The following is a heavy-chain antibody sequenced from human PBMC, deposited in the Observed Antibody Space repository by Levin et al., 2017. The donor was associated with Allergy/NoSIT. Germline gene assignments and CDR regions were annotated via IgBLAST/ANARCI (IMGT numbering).Heavy chain of an antibody. Sequence: SQTLSLTCTVSGGSISSYFWGWIRQPAGKGLEWIGHIYSSGSPTYNPSLKSRVTMSIDTSKNQFSLKLTSVTAADTAVYYCARENYSDLYDFWGQGTLVIVSS. CDR1: GGSISSYF. V-gene: IGHV4-4*07. CDR3: ARENYSDLYDF. CDR2: IYSSGSP. J-gene: IGHJ4*02. D-gene: IGHD4-17*01.